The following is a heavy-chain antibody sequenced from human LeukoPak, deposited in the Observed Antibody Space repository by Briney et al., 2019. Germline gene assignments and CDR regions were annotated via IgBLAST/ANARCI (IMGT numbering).Heavy chain of an antibody. Sequence: GGSLRLSCAVSGFTFSSFEMNWVRQAPGKGLEWVSYISSSGSSICYADSVKGRFTISRDNAKNSLYLQMNSLGAGDTAVYYCARACGASCYAVDYYYYGMDVWGQGTTVTVSS. CDR1: GFTFSSFE. V-gene: IGHV3-48*03. CDR3: ARACGASCYAVDYYYYGMDV. CDR2: ISSSGSSI. D-gene: IGHD2-15*01. J-gene: IGHJ6*02.